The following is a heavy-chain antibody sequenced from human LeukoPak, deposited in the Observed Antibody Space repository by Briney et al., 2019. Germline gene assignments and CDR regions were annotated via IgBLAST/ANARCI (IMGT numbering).Heavy chain of an antibody. Sequence: GGSLRLSCEASGFTFSNYVIHWVRQAPGKGLEWLAVISCDGINKYYADSVKGRFTISRDQSKTTVDLQMDSLGGADTAVYYCARSPTYYYMDVWGKGTTVTVSS. CDR2: ISCDGINK. CDR3: ARSPTYYYMDV. J-gene: IGHJ6*03. V-gene: IGHV3-30-3*01. CDR1: GFTFSNYV.